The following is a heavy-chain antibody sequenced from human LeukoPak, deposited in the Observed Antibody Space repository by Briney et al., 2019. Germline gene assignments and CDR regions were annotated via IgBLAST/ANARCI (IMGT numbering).Heavy chain of an antibody. Sequence: GGSLRLSCAASGFTFSSYSMNWVRQAPGKGLEWVSSISSSSSYIYYADSVKGRFTISRDNAKNSLYLQMNSLRAEDTAVYYCAREGYSYGQPVDYWGQGTLVTVSS. CDR2: ISSSSSYI. CDR1: GFTFSSYS. D-gene: IGHD5-18*01. V-gene: IGHV3-21*01. J-gene: IGHJ4*02. CDR3: AREGYSYGQPVDY.